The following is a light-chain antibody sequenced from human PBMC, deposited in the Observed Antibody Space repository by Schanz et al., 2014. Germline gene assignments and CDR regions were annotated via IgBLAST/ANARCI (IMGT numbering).Light chain of an antibody. V-gene: IGKV3-15*01. CDR3: QQYYSIPLT. CDR2: GAS. J-gene: IGKJ4*01. CDR1: QSVGGK. Sequence: EIVMTQSPATLSVSPGERATLSCRASQSVGGKLAWYQQKPGQAPRLLIYGASTRAAGIPARFSGSGSGTDFTLTISSLQAEDLAVYYCQQYYSIPLTFGGGTKVEIK.